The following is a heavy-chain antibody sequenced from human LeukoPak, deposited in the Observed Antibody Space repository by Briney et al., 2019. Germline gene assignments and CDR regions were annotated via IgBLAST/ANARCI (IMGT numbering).Heavy chain of an antibody. Sequence: GGSLRLSCVASGFTFSSYSMNWVRQAPGKGLEWVSSISSSSYIYYADSLKGRFTISRDNAKNSLYLQMNSLRVEDTAVYYCARTWGRRNDYNPGYWGQGTLVTVSS. V-gene: IGHV3-21*01. J-gene: IGHJ4*02. CDR3: ARTWGRRNDYNPGY. CDR1: GFTFSSYS. D-gene: IGHD5-24*01. CDR2: ISSSSYI.